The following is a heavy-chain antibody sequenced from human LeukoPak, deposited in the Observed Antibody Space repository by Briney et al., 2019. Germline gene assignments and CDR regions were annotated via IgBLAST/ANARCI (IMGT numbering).Heavy chain of an antibody. D-gene: IGHD1-26*01. CDR1: EYTFTSYW. CDR3: TRYVDGSYDY. V-gene: IGHV5-51*01. Sequence: GESLKISCKGSEYTFTSYWIGWVRQMPGKGLEWMGIIYPVDPDTRYSPSFQGQVTISADKSISTAYLQWSSLRASDTAMYYCTRYVDGSYDYWGQGTLVTVSS. CDR2: IYPVDPDT. J-gene: IGHJ4*02.